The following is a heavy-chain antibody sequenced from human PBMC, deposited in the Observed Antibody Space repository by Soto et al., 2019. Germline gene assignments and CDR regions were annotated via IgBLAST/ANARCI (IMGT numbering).Heavy chain of an antibody. Sequence: GGSLRLSCSASGFTFSKFAMSWIRQAPGQGLEWVSAISSSAGSTYYIDSVKGRFTISRDNSEDTLYLQMDSLKAEDTAVYYCAKGDYRGDYWGQGTLVTVSS. V-gene: IGHV3-23*01. CDR1: GFTFSKFA. CDR2: ISSSAGST. CDR3: AKGDYRGDY. J-gene: IGHJ4*02. D-gene: IGHD3-16*01.